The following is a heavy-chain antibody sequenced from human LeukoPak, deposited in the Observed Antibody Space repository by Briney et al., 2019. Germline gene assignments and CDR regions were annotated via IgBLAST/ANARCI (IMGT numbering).Heavy chain of an antibody. J-gene: IGHJ3*02. V-gene: IGHV4-4*07. Sequence: SETLSLTCTVSGGSISSYYWSWIRQPAGKGLEWIGRIYTSGSTNYNPSLKSRVTISVDKSKNQFSLKLNSVTAADTAVYYCARKTYDSSGLIPHPGVFDIWGQGTMVTVSS. CDR2: IYTSGST. CDR1: GGSISSYY. D-gene: IGHD3-22*01. CDR3: ARKTYDSSGLIPHPGVFDI.